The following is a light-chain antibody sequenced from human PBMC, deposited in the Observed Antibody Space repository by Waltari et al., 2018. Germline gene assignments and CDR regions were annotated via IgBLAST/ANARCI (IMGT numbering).Light chain of an antibody. V-gene: IGLV3-1*01. CDR2: QDN. Sequence: SYELTQPPSVSVSPGQTATITCSGNKLGDKYACWYRRRPGQSRLLVIYQDNKRPSGLPDRFSGSNSGNTATLTITGTQPIDEADYYCQAWDSNIVIFGGGTKLTVL. J-gene: IGLJ2*01. CDR3: QAWDSNIVI. CDR1: KLGDKY.